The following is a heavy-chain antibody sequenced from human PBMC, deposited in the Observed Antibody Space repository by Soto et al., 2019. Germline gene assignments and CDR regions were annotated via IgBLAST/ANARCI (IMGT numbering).Heavy chain of an antibody. V-gene: IGHV4-31*03. Sequence: QVQLQESRPGLVKASQTLSLTCTVSGGTITTGGHFWSWIRQYPGKGLEWIGYIYYSGTTHYNPSLKSRVTISIDTSKNQFSLNLSSVTAADTAVYYCARVVSGSYLDYWGQGTLVTVSS. CDR3: ARVVSGSYLDY. CDR2: IYYSGTT. D-gene: IGHD1-26*01. CDR1: GGTITTGGHF. J-gene: IGHJ4*02.